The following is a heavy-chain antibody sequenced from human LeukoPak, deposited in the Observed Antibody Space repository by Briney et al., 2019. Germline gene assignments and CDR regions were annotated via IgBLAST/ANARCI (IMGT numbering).Heavy chain of an antibody. CDR2: ISGSGGST. CDR3: AKDRGYCSSTSCYSGLGY. J-gene: IGHJ4*02. CDR1: GITFSSYA. D-gene: IGHD2-2*01. Sequence: PGGSLRLSCAASGITFSSYAMSWVRQAPGKGLEWVSAISGSGGSTYYADSVKGRFTISRDNSKNTLYLQMNSLRAEDTAVYYCAKDRGYCSSTSCYSGLGYWGQGTLVTVSS. V-gene: IGHV3-23*01.